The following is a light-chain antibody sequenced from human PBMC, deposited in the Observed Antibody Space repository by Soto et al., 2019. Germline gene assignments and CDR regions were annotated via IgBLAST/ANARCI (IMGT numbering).Light chain of an antibody. Sequence: SALTPPASVSGSPGQSITISCTGTSSDVGSYNLVSWYQQHPGKAPKLMIYEGSKRPSGVSNRFSGSKSGNTASLTISGLQAEDEADYYCCSYAGSSIVVFGGGTKVTV. CDR1: SSDVGSYNL. CDR2: EGS. V-gene: IGLV2-23*01. CDR3: CSYAGSSIVV. J-gene: IGLJ2*01.